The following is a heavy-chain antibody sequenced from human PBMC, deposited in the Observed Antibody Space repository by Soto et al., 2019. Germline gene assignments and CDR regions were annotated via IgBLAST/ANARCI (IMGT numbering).Heavy chain of an antibody. J-gene: IGHJ4*02. CDR1: DVSISSGDYY. V-gene: IGHV4-30-4*01. Sequence: PSETLSLTCTVSDVSISSGDYYWTWILHPPGKGLEWIGSIYYNGNTYYNPSLKSRVTISVDTSNSQFSLNLSSVTAADTAVYYCAREGRDEDFDYWGQGTLVTVSS. CDR3: AREGRDEDFDY. CDR2: IYYNGNT. D-gene: IGHD2-21*02.